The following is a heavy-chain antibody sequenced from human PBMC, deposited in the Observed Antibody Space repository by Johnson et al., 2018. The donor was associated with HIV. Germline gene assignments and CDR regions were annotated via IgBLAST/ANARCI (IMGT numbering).Heavy chain of an antibody. CDR2: IYSGGNT. CDR3: ARVGAHDAFDI. Sequence: VQLVESGGGLVQPGGSLRLSCAASGFTFSSNYMSWVRQAPGKGLEWVSFIYSGGNTYYAASVEGRFTISRDNSKNTMYLQMNSLRGGDTAVYYCARVGAHDAFDIWGQGTMVTVSS. CDR1: GFTFSSNY. V-gene: IGHV3-66*01. D-gene: IGHD1-26*01. J-gene: IGHJ3*02.